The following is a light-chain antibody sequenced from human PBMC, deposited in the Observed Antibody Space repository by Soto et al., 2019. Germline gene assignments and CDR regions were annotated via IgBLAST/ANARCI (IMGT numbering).Light chain of an antibody. CDR2: GAS. CDR3: QHIGDSRYT. J-gene: IGKJ2*01. CDR1: QSVSSGY. Sequence: EIVLTQSPGTLSLSPGERATLSCRASQSVSSGYLAWYQQKPGQAPRLLIYGASSRATGIPDRFSGSGSGTDFTLTIVRLEPEDFAEYYWQHIGDSRYTFGQGTKLEIK. V-gene: IGKV3-20*01.